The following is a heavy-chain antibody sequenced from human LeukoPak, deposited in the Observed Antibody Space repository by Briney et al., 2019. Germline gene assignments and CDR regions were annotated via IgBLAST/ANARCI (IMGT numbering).Heavy chain of an antibody. V-gene: IGHV1-24*01. CDR3: ATFYCSSTSCYIDYYYGMDV. Sequence: GASVKVSCKVSGYTLTELSMHWVRQAPGKGLERMGGFDPEDGETIYAQKFQGRVTMTEDTSTDTAYMELSSLRSEDTAVYYCATFYCSSTSCYIDYYYGMDVWGQGTTVTVSS. D-gene: IGHD2-2*02. CDR2: FDPEDGET. J-gene: IGHJ6*02. CDR1: GYTLTELS.